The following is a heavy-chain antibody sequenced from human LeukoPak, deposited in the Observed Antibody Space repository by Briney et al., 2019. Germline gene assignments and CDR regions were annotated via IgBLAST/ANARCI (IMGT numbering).Heavy chain of an antibody. CDR1: GYTFTSYD. CDR2: MNPNSGNT. CDR3: ARDIAARP. D-gene: IGHD6-6*01. J-gene: IGHJ5*02. Sequence: ASVKVSCKASGYTFTSYDINWVRQATGQGLEWMGWMNPNSGNTGYAQKLQGRVTMTTDTSTSTAYMELRSLRSDDTAVYYCARDIAARPWGQGTLVTVSS. V-gene: IGHV1-8*01.